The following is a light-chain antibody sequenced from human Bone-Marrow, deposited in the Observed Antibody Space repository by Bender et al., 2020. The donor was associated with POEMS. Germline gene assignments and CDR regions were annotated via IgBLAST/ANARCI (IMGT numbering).Light chain of an antibody. J-gene: IGLJ3*02. CDR1: SSDIGSYNL. Sequence: QSALTQPASVSGSPGQSITISCTGTSSDIGSYNLVSWYQQHPGKAPKLMIYEVSKRPSGVSNRFSGSKSGNTASLAISGLQSEDEADYYCAVWDDSLNGWVFGGGTKLTVL. CDR2: EVS. V-gene: IGLV2-14*02. CDR3: AVWDDSLNGWV.